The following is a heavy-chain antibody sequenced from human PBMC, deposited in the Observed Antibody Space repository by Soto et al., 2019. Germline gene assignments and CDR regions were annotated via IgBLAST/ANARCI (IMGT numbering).Heavy chain of an antibody. J-gene: IGHJ4*02. D-gene: IGHD1-1*01. CDR3: VSDPYLTTAGRLVSLNY. Sequence: GGSLRLSCAASGFSFRSYAMHWVRQAPGKGLEWVAVIWYDGVNKYYADSVKGRFTISRDNSNNTLYVQMNSLKAEDTAVYYCVSDPYLTTAGRLVSLNYWGPGTLVTVSS. V-gene: IGHV3-33*08. CDR1: GFSFRSYA. CDR2: IWYDGVNK.